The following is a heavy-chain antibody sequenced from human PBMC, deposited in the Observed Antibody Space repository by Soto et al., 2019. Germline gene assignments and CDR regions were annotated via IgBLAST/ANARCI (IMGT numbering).Heavy chain of an antibody. D-gene: IGHD1-26*01. CDR2: IKEDGSEK. Sequence: GGSLRLSCVASGFNFNNYWMSWVRQAPGKGLEWVANIKEDGSEKYYVDSVKGRFTISRDNAKNSVFLQMTNLRAEDTAVYYCARDRVRATTSWFDSWGQGALVTVSS. J-gene: IGHJ5*01. CDR3: ARDRVRATTSWFDS. CDR1: GFNFNNYW. V-gene: IGHV3-7*01.